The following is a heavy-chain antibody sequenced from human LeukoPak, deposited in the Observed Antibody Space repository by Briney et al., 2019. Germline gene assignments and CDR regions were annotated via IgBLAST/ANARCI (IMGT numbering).Heavy chain of an antibody. CDR1: GFTFSKFA. J-gene: IGHJ4*02. CDR3: ARAYYYGSGSYALYFDY. V-gene: IGHV3-21*01. CDR2: INDRGTGT. D-gene: IGHD3-10*01. Sequence: GGSLRLSCAASGFTFSKFALSWVRQAPGEGLEWVSTINDRGTGTYYADSVKGRFTISRDNAKNSLYLQMNSLRAEDTAVYYCARAYYYGSGSYALYFDYWGQGTLVTVSS.